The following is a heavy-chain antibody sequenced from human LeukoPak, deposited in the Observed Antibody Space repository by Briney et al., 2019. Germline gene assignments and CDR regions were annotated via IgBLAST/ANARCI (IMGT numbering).Heavy chain of an antibody. J-gene: IGHJ4*02. CDR2: ISSSSDYI. Sequence: GGSLRLSCAASGFTFNNYIMNWVRQAPGKGLEWVSSISSSSDYIYYADSVKGRFTISRDNANNSLYLQMNSLRVEDTAVYYCVRDFRFLEDYWGQGTLVTVSS. CDR1: GFTFNNYI. V-gene: IGHV3-21*01. CDR3: VRDFRFLEDY. D-gene: IGHD3-3*01.